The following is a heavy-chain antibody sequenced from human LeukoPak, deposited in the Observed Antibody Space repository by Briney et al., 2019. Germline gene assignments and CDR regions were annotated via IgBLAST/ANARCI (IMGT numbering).Heavy chain of an antibody. J-gene: IGHJ6*02. D-gene: IGHD6-13*01. CDR3: ARDIAYSSSWSYYYYGMDV. CDR2: INHSGST. CDR1: GGSISSYY. V-gene: IGHV4-34*01. Sequence: SETLSLTCTVSGGSISSYYWSWIRQPPGKGLEWIGEINHSGSTNYNPSLKSRVTISVDTSKNQFSLKLSSVTAADTAVYYCARDIAYSSSWSYYYYGMDVWGQGTTVTVSS.